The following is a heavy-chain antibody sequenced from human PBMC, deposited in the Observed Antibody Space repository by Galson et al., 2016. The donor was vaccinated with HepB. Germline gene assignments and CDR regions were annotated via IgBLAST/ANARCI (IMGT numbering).Heavy chain of an antibody. CDR3: ASRPRVVGRNTDY. J-gene: IGHJ4*02. CDR2: INTDGDTT. Sequence: SLRLSCAASGFTFSNYWMHWVRQVPGKGLVWVSRINTDGDTTRYADSVKGRFTISRDDSKNTTYLQMNSLKTEDTAVYYCASRPRVVGRNTDYWGQGTLVTVSS. CDR1: GFTFSNYW. V-gene: IGHV3-74*01. D-gene: IGHD2-15*01.